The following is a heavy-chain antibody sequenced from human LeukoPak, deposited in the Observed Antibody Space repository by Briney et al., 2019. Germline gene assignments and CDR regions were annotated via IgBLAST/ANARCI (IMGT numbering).Heavy chain of an antibody. CDR3: AKGPPGGELLPFDY. V-gene: IGHV3-53*01. Sequence: GGSLRLSCAASGFTVSSNYMSWVRQAPGKGLEWVSVIYSGGSTYYADSVKGRFTISRDNSKNTLYLQMNSLRAEDTAVYYCAKGPPGGELLPFDYWGQGTLVTVSS. D-gene: IGHD1-26*01. CDR2: IYSGGST. CDR1: GFTVSSNY. J-gene: IGHJ4*02.